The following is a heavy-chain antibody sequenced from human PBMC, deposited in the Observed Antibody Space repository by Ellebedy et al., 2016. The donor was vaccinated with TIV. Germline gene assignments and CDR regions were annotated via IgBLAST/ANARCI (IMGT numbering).Heavy chain of an antibody. V-gene: IGHV4-39*07. CDR1: GGSISTSSYY. Sequence: SETLSLTXTVSGGSISTSSYYWGWIRQPPGKGLEWIGNIYHSGSTYYNPSLRSRVTLSLDTSKNHLSLRLTSVTAADTAVYYCARTDLRYGMDVWGQGTTVTVS. CDR3: ARTDLRYGMDV. CDR2: IYHSGST. D-gene: IGHD3/OR15-3a*01. J-gene: IGHJ6*02.